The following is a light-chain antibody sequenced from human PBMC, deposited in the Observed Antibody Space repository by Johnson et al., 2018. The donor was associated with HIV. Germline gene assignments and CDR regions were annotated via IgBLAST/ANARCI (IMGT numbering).Light chain of an antibody. V-gene: IGLV1-51*02. Sequence: QSVLTQPPSVSAAPGQKVTISCSGSSSNIGNNYVSWYQHLPGTAPKLLIYENNKRPSGVPDRFSGSKSGTSASLAIRRLQSEDEADYYCAAWDDSLNGYVFGTETKVTVL. CDR2: ENN. J-gene: IGLJ1*01. CDR1: SSNIGNNY. CDR3: AAWDDSLNGYV.